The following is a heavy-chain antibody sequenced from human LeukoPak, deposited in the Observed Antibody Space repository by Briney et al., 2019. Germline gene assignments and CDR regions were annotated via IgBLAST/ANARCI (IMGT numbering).Heavy chain of an antibody. V-gene: IGHV3-30*04. J-gene: IGHJ4*02. CDR2: ISYDGSNK. CDR1: GFTFSSYA. Sequence: GGSLRLSCAASGFTFSSYAMHWVRQAPGKGLEWVAVISYDGSNKYYADSVKGRFTVSRDNSKNTLFLQMNSLRAEDTAIYYCAKERDYGPADYWGQGTLVTVSS. CDR3: AKERDYGPADY. D-gene: IGHD4/OR15-4a*01.